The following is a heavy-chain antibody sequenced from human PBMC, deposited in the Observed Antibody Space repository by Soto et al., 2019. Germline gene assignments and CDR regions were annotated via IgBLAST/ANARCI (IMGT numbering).Heavy chain of an antibody. CDR3: AKDRRAGGNYGFDSDF. V-gene: IGHV3-23*01. CDR2: SSATGAGT. D-gene: IGHD1-7*01. CDR1: GFTFSSYG. J-gene: IGHJ4*02. Sequence: EVQLLESGGALLQPGGSLRLSCAASGFTFSSYGMTWVRQAPGKGLEWVSFSSATGAGTYYADSVKGRFTISRDNSKNTLYLQMTSLRADDTAVYYCAKDRRAGGNYGFDSDFWGQGALVIVSS.